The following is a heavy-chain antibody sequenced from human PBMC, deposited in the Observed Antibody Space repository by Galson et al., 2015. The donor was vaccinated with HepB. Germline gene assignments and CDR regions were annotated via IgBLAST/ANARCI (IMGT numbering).Heavy chain of an antibody. CDR1: GFTFSNFE. J-gene: IGHJ3*02. V-gene: IGHV3-11*01. D-gene: IGHD2-2*01. CDR3: ARDGAGVVPPNPSDAFDI. CDR2: ISDSGRTK. Sequence: SLRLSCAASGFTFSNFEMSWMRQAPGKGLEWISYISDSGRTKYYADSVKGRFTISRDNAKNSLHLQMNSLRAEDTAVYYCARDGAGVVPPNPSDAFDIWGQGTMVTVSP.